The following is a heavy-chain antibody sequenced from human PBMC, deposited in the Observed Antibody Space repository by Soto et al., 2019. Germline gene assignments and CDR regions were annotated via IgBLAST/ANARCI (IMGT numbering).Heavy chain of an antibody. Sequence: GGSLRLSCAASGFTFSSYAMSWVRQAPGKGLEWVSAISGSGGSTYYADSVKGRFTISRDNSKNTLYLQMNSLRAEDTAVYYCAKDRTIGAVAGKGSWYFDLWGRGTLVTVSS. CDR1: GFTFSSYA. J-gene: IGHJ2*01. CDR3: AKDRTIGAVAGKGSWYFDL. CDR2: ISGSGGST. V-gene: IGHV3-23*01. D-gene: IGHD6-19*01.